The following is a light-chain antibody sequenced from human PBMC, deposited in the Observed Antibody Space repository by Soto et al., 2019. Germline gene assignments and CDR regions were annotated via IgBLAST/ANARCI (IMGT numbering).Light chain of an antibody. CDR3: GAWYSSLSAYV. CDR1: SSNIGNNY. J-gene: IGLJ1*01. Sequence: QSVLTQPPSVSAAPGQKVTISCSGSSSNIGNNYVSWYQQLPGTAPKIVIYDSNKRPSGIPDRFSGSKSGTSATLGITGLQTGDEADYYCGAWYSSLSAYVFGTGTKLTV. V-gene: IGLV1-51*01. CDR2: DSN.